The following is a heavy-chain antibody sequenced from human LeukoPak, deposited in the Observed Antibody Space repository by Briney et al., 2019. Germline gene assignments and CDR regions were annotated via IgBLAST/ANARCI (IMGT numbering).Heavy chain of an antibody. CDR1: GGSIGSYY. CDR2: IYYIGST. V-gene: IGHV4-59*01. Sequence: SETLSLTCTVSGGSIGSYYWSWIRQPPGKGLEWIGYIYYIGSTNYKPSLKSRVTISVDTSKNQFSLKLSSVTAADTAVYYCASLGYSSGWYGRFGPWGQGTLVTVSS. D-gene: IGHD6-19*01. CDR3: ASLGYSSGWYGRFGP. J-gene: IGHJ5*02.